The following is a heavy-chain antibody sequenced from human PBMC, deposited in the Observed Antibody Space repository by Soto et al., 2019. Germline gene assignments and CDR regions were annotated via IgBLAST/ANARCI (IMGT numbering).Heavy chain of an antibody. J-gene: IGHJ4*02. V-gene: IGHV1-18*01. CDR3: ARGRYGDY. CDR1: GYAFTTYG. CDR2: ISAHNGNT. Sequence: QVHLVQSGAEVKKPGASVKVSCQASGYAFTTYGITWVRQAPGQGLEWMGWISAHNGNTNYAQKLQGRVTVTRDTSTSTAYMELRRLRSDDTAVYYCARGRYGDYWGQGALSPSPQ. D-gene: IGHD1-1*01.